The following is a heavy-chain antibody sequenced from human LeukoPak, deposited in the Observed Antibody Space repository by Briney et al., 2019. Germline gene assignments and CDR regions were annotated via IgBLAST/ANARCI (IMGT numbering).Heavy chain of an antibody. J-gene: IGHJ4*02. V-gene: IGHV4-39*07. CDR3: ASEQWLATGDFYDY. CDR2: IYHSGST. CDR1: GGSISSSSYY. D-gene: IGHD6-19*01. Sequence: SETLSLTCTVSGGSISSSSYYWGWIRQPPGKGLEWIGYIYHSGSTYYNPSLKSRVTISVDTSKNQFSLKLSSVTAADTVVYYCASEQWLATGDFYDYWGQGTLVTVSS.